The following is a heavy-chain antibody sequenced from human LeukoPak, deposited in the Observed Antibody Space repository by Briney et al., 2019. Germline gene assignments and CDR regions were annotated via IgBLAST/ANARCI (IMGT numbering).Heavy chain of an antibody. V-gene: IGHV4-39*07. CDR2: IYYSGST. CDR3: ARVDTAMPNFDY. CDR1: GGSISSSSYY. D-gene: IGHD5-18*01. Sequence: SETLSLTCTVSGGSISSSSYYWGWIRQPPGKGLEWIGSIYYSGSTYYNPSLKSRVTISVDTSKNQFSLKLSSVTAADTAVYYCARVDTAMPNFDYWGQGTLVTVSS. J-gene: IGHJ4*02.